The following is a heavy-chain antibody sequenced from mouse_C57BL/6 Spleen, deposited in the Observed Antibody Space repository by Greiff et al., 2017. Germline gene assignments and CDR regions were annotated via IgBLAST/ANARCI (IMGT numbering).Heavy chain of an antibody. V-gene: IGHV5-17*01. J-gene: IGHJ2*01. Sequence: DVQLVESGGGLVKPGGSLKLSCAASGFTFSDYGMHWVRQAPEKGLEWVAYISSGSSTIYYADTVKGRFTISRDNAKNTLFLQMTSLRSEDTAMYYCARGITTVVAFDYWGQGTTLTVSS. CDR3: ARGITTVVAFDY. D-gene: IGHD1-1*01. CDR1: GFTFSDYG. CDR2: ISSGSSTI.